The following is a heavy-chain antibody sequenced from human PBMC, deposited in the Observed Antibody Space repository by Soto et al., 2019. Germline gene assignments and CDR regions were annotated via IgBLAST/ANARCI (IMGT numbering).Heavy chain of an antibody. Sequence: SETLSLTCTVSGGSISSYYWSWIRQPPGKGLEWIGYIYYNGSTNYNPSLKSRVTISVDTSKNQFSLKLSSVTAADTAVYYCARAYYDFWSGYFNWFDPWGQGTLVTRLL. CDR3: ARAYYDFWSGYFNWFDP. CDR2: IYYNGST. CDR1: GGSISSYY. D-gene: IGHD3-3*01. V-gene: IGHV4-59*01. J-gene: IGHJ5*02.